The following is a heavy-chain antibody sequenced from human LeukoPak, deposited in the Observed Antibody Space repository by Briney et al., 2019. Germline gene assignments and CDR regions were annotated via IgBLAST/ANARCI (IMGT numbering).Heavy chain of an antibody. CDR3: ARQMSHDYGDYYAFDI. J-gene: IGHJ3*02. CDR1: GYSFTSYW. D-gene: IGHD4-17*01. V-gene: IGHV5-51*01. CDR2: IYPGDSDT. Sequence: GESLKISCKGSGYSFTSYWIGWVRQMPGKGLEWMGIIYPGDSDTRYSPPFQGQVTISADKSISTAYLQWSSLKASDTAMYYCARQMSHDYGDYYAFDIWGQGTMVTVSS.